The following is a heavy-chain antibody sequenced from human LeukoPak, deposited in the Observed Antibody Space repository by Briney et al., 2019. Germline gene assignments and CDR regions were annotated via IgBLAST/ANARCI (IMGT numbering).Heavy chain of an antibody. CDR1: GFTFDDYG. CDR2: INWNGGST. D-gene: IGHD2-2*01. V-gene: IGHV3-20*04. Sequence: GGSLRLSCAASGFTFDDYGMSWVRQAPGKGLEWVSGINWNGGSTGYADSVKGRFTISRDNAKNSLYLQMNSLRTEDTALYYCARGLRYCSSTSCYEAFDIWGQGTMVTVSS. J-gene: IGHJ3*02. CDR3: ARGLRYCSSTSCYEAFDI.